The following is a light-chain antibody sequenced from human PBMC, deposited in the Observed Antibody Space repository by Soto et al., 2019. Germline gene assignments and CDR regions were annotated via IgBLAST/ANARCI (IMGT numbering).Light chain of an antibody. Sequence: QSALTQPASVSGSPGQSITISCTGTSNDVGGYNYVSWYQQHPGKAPKLMIYDVSNRPSGVSNRFSGSKSANTASLTISGLQAEDDADYYCSSYTGSSTYVVFGGGTKLTVL. CDR2: DVS. CDR1: SNDVGGYNY. V-gene: IGLV2-14*01. J-gene: IGLJ2*01. CDR3: SSYTGSSTYVV.